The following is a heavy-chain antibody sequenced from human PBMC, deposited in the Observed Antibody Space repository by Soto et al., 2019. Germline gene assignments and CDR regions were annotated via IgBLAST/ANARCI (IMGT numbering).Heavy chain of an antibody. D-gene: IGHD3-3*01. Sequence: GGSLRLSCEESGFTISGCSMNWVRQAPGKGLEWLAYITIRTGNIVYADSVRGRFTISTDNAENSVFLQMNSLRSEDTAVYYCARDYHKGFLEWLPDYYYYGMDDWGQGTTVTV. J-gene: IGHJ6*01. CDR1: GFTISGCS. CDR2: ITIRTGNI. V-gene: IGHV3-48*01. CDR3: ARDYHKGFLEWLPDYYYYGMDD.